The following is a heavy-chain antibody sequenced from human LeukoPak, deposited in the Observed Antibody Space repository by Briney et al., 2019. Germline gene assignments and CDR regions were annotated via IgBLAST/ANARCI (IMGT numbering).Heavy chain of an antibody. V-gene: IGHV3-21*01. D-gene: IGHD2-15*01. CDR2: TSSSSSYI. CDR3: ARAVVVVAATAYYYYGMDV. CDR1: GFTFSSYS. J-gene: IGHJ6*02. Sequence: GGSLRLSCAASGFTFSSYSMNWVRQAPGKGLEWVSSTSSSSSYIYYADSVKGRFTISRDNAKNSLYLQMNSLRAEDTAVYYCARAVVVVAATAYYYYGMDVWGQGTTVTVSS.